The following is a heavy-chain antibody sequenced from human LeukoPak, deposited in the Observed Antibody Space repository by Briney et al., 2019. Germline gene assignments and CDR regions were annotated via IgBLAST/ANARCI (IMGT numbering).Heavy chain of an antibody. CDR3: ARVVLYISNWFPSY. J-gene: IGHJ4*02. CDR2: INHSGST. CDR1: GGSFSGFY. V-gene: IGHV4-34*01. Sequence: SETLSLTCAVYGGSFSGFYWSWIRQPPGKGLEWIGEINHSGSTNYNPSLKSRVTISVDTSKNQFSLKLSSVTAADTAVYYCARVVLYISNWFPSYWGQGTLVTVSS. D-gene: IGHD6-13*01.